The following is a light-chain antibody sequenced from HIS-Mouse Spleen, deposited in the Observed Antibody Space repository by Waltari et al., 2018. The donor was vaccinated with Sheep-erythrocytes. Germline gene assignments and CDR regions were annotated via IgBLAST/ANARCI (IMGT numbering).Light chain of an antibody. V-gene: IGLV2-23*01. CDR3: CSYAGSYTWV. J-gene: IGLJ3*02. CDR2: EGS. Sequence: QSALTQPASVSGSPGQSITISCTGTSSDVGSYNLVSWYQQHPGKAPKLMIYEGSKRPSGVSNRFPGSKSGNTASLTISGLQAEDEADYYCCSYAGSYTWVFGGGTKLTVL. CDR1: SSDVGSYNL.